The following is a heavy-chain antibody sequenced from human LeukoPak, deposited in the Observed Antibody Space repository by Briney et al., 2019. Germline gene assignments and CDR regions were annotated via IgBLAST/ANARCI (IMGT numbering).Heavy chain of an antibody. J-gene: IGHJ5*02. V-gene: IGHV4-34*01. Sequence: SETLSLTCAVYGGSFSGYYWSWIRQPPGKGLEWIGEINHSGSTNYNPSLKSRVTISVDTSKNQFSLKLSSVTAADTAVYYCASGRKWFDPWGQGPLVTVSS. D-gene: IGHD1-14*01. CDR1: GGSFSGYY. CDR3: ASGRKWFDP. CDR2: INHSGST.